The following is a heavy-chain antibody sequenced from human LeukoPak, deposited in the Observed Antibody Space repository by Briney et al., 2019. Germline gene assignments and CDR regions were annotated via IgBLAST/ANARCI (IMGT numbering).Heavy chain of an antibody. CDR3: TRMGSGRSVDY. D-gene: IGHD1-26*01. V-gene: IGHV3-73*01. CDR1: GFTFSGSA. J-gene: IGHJ4*02. CDR2: IRSKANSYAK. Sequence: GGSLRLSCAASGFTFSGSAIHWVRQASGKGLEWVGRIRSKANSYAKEYAASVKGRFTISRDDPEKTAYLQMNSLKIEDTAVYYCTRMGSGRSVDYWGQGTLVTVSS.